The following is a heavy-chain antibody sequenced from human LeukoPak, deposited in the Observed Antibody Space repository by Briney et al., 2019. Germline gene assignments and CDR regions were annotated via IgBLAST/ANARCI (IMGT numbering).Heavy chain of an antibody. D-gene: IGHD4-17*01. CDR1: GFTFNNYA. J-gene: IGHJ4*02. CDR3: AKDLLRKEYYFDY. Sequence: GGPLRLSCAASGFTFNNYAMSWVRQAPGKGLEWVSVITASGNSPFYADSVKGRFTISRDNYKNTLYLQMNSLRAEDTAIYYCAKDLLRKEYYFDYWGQGALVTVSS. V-gene: IGHV3-23*01. CDR2: ITASGNSP.